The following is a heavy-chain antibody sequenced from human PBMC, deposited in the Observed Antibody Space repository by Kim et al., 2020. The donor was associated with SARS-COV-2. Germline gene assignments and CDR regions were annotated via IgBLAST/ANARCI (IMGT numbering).Heavy chain of an antibody. J-gene: IGHJ6*03. CDR3: ARGFRERLTRYYYYYMDV. D-gene: IGHD1-1*01. CDR2: IYYSGST. Sequence: SETLSLTCTVSGGSISSYYWSWIRQPPGKGLEWIGYIYYSGSTNYNPSLKSRVTISVDTSKNQFSLKLSSVTAADTAVYYCARGFRERLTRYYYYYMDVWGKGTTVTVSS. CDR1: GGSISSYY. V-gene: IGHV4-59*01.